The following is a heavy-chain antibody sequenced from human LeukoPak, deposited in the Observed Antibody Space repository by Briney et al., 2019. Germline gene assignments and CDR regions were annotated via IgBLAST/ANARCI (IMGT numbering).Heavy chain of an antibody. D-gene: IGHD3-10*01. CDR1: GFTFSSYG. Sequence: HPGGSLRLSCAASGFTFSSYGMHWVRQAPGKGLEWVAFIRYDGSNKYYADSVKGRFTISRDNSKNTLYLQMNSLRAEDTAVYYCAKDSRVRITMVRGVMVYWGQGTLATVSS. V-gene: IGHV3-30*02. J-gene: IGHJ4*02. CDR2: IRYDGSNK. CDR3: AKDSRVRITMVRGVMVY.